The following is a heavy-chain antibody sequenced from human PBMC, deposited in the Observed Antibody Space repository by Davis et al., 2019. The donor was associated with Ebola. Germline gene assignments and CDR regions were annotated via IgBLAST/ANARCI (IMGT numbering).Heavy chain of an antibody. D-gene: IGHD2-2*01. J-gene: IGHJ6*02. Sequence: GESLKISCKASGYTFTSYAMHWVRQAPGQRLEWMGWINAGNDNTKYSQKFQGRVTITRDTSASTAYMELSSLRSEDTAVYYCARLSPAAWDYYYGMDVWGQGTTVTVSS. V-gene: IGHV1-3*01. CDR3: ARLSPAAWDYYYGMDV. CDR1: GYTFTSYA. CDR2: INAGNDNT.